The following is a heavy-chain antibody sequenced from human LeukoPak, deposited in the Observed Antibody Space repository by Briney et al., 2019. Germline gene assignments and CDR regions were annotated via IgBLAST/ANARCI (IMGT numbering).Heavy chain of an antibody. D-gene: IGHD1-26*01. J-gene: IGHJ4*02. CDR1: GYSFPNYW. V-gene: IGHV5-51*01. CDR3: ARRLVVGATVYYFDY. CDR2: IYPGDSDT. Sequence: GESLQISCHGSGYSFPNYWIAWVRQMPGKGLEWMGIIYPGDSDTRYSPSFQGQVTISADKSISTAYLQWSSLKASDSAMYYCARRLVVGATVYYFDYWGQGTLVTVSS.